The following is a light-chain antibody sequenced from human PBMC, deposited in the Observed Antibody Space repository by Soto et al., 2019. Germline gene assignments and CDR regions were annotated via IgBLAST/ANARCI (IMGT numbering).Light chain of an antibody. V-gene: IGKV3-20*01. Sequence: EVVLTQSPGPLSLSPGERATLSCRASQSVDRNYLSWFQHKSGQPPRVLVFATSSRAAGTPVRFSGSGSGTNLTLTITRVEPEDFGVYYCQQYGGSPPAYTFGLGTKMEI. CDR2: ATS. CDR1: QSVDRNY. CDR3: QQYGGSPPAYT. J-gene: IGKJ2*01.